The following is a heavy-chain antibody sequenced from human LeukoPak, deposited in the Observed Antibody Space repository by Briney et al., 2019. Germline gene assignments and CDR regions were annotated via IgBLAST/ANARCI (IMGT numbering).Heavy chain of an antibody. J-gene: IGHJ4*02. D-gene: IGHD6-19*01. CDR2: IIPILGIA. Sequence: GASVKVSCKASGGTFSSYAISWVRQAPGQGLEWMGRIIPILGIANYAQKFQGRVTITADKSTSTAYMELSSLRSEDTAVYYCAREELRGWYSVPDYWGQGTLVTVS. V-gene: IGHV1-69*04. CDR3: AREELRGWYSVPDY. CDR1: GGTFSSYA.